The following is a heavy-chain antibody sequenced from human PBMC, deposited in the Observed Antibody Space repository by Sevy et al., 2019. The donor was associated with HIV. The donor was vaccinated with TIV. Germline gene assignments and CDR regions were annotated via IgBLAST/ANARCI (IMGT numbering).Heavy chain of an antibody. J-gene: IGHJ4*02. CDR1: GFTVNDKY. Sequence: GGFLRLSCAISGFTVNDKYIIWVRQAPGKGLEWVSVIFSRGSTYYADSAKGPFTISRDNSKKTVDLLMNSVRAEDTAVYYCVSLFMSYRSGWSYFDYWGQGTLVTVSS. V-gene: IGHV3-66*02. CDR2: IFSRGST. D-gene: IGHD6-19*01. CDR3: VSLFMSYRSGWSYFDY.